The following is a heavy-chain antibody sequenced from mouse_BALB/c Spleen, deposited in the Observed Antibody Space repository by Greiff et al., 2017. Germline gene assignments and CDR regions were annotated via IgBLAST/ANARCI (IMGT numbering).Heavy chain of an antibody. CDR3: ARLGYGLAY. CDR2: ISSGGGST. J-gene: IGHJ3*01. V-gene: IGHV5-12-1*01. Sequence: EVKLMESGGGLVKPGGSLKLSCAASGFAFSSYDMSWVRQTPEKRLEWVAYISSGGGSTYYPDTVKGRFTISRDNAKNTLYLQMSSLRSEDTAMYYCARLGYGLAYWGQGTLVTVSA. CDR1: GFAFSSYD. D-gene: IGHD2-10*02.